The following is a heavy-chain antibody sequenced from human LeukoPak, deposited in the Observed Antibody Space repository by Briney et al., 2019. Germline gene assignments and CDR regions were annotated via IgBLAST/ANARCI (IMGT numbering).Heavy chain of an antibody. Sequence: SETLCLTCTVSGGSISSGSHYWGWISQPPGKGPEWIGTVYYSGSTYYNPSLKSRVTISVDTSKNQFSLRLSSVTAADTAVYYCARNSSSSPWFDPWGQGTLVTVSS. CDR3: ARNSSSSPWFDP. V-gene: IGHV4-39*01. J-gene: IGHJ5*02. CDR1: GGSISSGSHY. D-gene: IGHD6-6*01. CDR2: VYYSGST.